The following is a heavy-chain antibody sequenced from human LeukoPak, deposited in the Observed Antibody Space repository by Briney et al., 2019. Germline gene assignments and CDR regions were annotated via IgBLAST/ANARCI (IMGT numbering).Heavy chain of an antibody. J-gene: IGHJ6*04. V-gene: IGHV3-48*03. CDR2: ISRSGSTI. CDR1: GFTVSSYE. Sequence: GGSLRLSCAASGFTVSSYEMNWVRQAPGKGLEWVSYISRSGSTIYYADSVKGRFTISRDNAKNSLYLQMNSLRAEDTAVYYCARDEYFSSTSCYVYYYYGMDVWGKGTTVTVSS. CDR3: ARDEYFSSTSCYVYYYYGMDV. D-gene: IGHD2-2*01.